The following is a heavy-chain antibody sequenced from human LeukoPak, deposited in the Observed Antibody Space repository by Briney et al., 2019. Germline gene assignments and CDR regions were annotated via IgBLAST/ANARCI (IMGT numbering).Heavy chain of an antibody. V-gene: IGHV4-34*01. CDR2: INHSGST. D-gene: IGHD3-10*01. Sequence: SETLSVTCAVYGGSFSGYYWSWIRQPPGKRLEWIGEINHSGSTNYNPSLKSRVTISVDTSKNQFSLKLSSVTAADTAVYYCARGSTVRGVINPIWFDPWGQGTLVTVSS. CDR3: ARGSTVRGVINPIWFDP. CDR1: GGSFSGYY. J-gene: IGHJ5*02.